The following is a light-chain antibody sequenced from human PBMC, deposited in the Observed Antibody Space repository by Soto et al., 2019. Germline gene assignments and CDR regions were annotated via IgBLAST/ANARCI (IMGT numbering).Light chain of an antibody. CDR3: QHLNTYPIT. CDR2: AAS. J-gene: IGKJ5*01. Sequence: DIQMTPSPSPLSASVGDRVTIACRASQDIRTSLNWYQQKPGRAPQLLIYAASTLHSGVPSRFSGSGSGTDFTLTISSLQPEDFATYYCQHLNTYPITFGPGTRLEIK. CDR1: QDIRTS. V-gene: IGKV1-9*01.